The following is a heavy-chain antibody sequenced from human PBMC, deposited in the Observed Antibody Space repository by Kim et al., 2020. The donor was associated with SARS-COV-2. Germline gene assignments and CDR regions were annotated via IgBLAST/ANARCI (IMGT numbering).Heavy chain of an antibody. CDR3: AKGLRSCSSSTTCYTRVLDY. J-gene: IGHJ4*02. V-gene: IGHV3-23*01. Sequence: GGSLRLSCAASGFNFNNYAMSWVRQAPGKGLEWVSIISETANNKYYADSVKGRFTISRDNSENTLYLQMNSLRADDTAVYYCAKGLRSCSSSTTCYTRVLDYWGQGALVTVSS. CDR2: ISETANNK. CDR1: GFNFNNYA. D-gene: IGHD2-2*01.